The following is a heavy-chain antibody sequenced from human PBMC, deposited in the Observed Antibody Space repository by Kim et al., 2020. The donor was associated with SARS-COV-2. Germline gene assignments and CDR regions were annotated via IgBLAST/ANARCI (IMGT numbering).Heavy chain of an antibody. J-gene: IGHJ4*02. CDR3: ARVTYDYVWGTLFDY. CDR2: IYYSGST. CDR1: GGSISSSSYY. Sequence: SETLSLTCTVSGGSISSSSYYWGWIRQPPGKGLEWIGSIYYSGSTYYNPSLKSRVTISVDTSKNQFSLKLSSVTAADTAVYYCARVTYDYVWGTLFDYWGQGTLVTVSS. D-gene: IGHD3-16*01. V-gene: IGHV4-39*07.